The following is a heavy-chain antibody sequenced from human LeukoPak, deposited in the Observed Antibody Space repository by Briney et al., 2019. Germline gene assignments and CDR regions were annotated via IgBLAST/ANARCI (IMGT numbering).Heavy chain of an antibody. J-gene: IGHJ1*01. CDR3: AKTLFYDRGHETFQH. V-gene: IGHV3-23*01. D-gene: IGHD2/OR15-2a*01. Sequence: PGGSLRLSCAASGFTFSSYAMSWVRQAPGKGLEWVSAISGSGGSTNYAPSVKGRFTISRDNSKHTLYLQMNSLRAKDTAVYYSAKTLFYDRGHETFQHWGQGTLVTVSS. CDR2: ISGSGGST. CDR1: GFTFSSYA.